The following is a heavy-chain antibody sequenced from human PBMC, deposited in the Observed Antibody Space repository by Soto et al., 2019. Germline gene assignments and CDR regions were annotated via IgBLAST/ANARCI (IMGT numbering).Heavy chain of an antibody. D-gene: IGHD1-1*01. Sequence: ASVKVSFKASGYTFTSYDINWVRQATGQGLEWMGWMNPNSGNTGYAQKFQGRVTMTRNTSISTAYMELSSLRSEDTAVYYGAREADPQLNWFDHWGQGTLVTIS. CDR2: MNPNSGNT. CDR1: GYTFTSYD. J-gene: IGHJ5*02. CDR3: AREADPQLNWFDH. V-gene: IGHV1-8*01.